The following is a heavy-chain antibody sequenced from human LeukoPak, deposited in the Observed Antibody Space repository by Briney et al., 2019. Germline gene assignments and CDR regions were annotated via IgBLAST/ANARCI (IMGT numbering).Heavy chain of an antibody. J-gene: IGHJ4*02. V-gene: IGHV1-18*01. D-gene: IGHD6-19*01. Sequence: FQGRVTMTTDTSTSTAYMELRSLRSDDTAVYYCARDRGIAVAGTDFDYWGQGTLVTVSS. CDR3: ARDRGIAVAGTDFDY.